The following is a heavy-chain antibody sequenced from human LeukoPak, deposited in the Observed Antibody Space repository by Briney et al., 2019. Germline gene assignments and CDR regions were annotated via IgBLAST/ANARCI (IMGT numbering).Heavy chain of an antibody. CDR3: ARFIASYGMDV. V-gene: IGHV4-61*05. CDR1: GGSISSSSYY. J-gene: IGHJ6*02. CDR2: IYYSGST. Sequence: SETLSLTCTVSGGSISSSSYYWGWIRQPPGKGLEWIGYIYYSGSTNYNPSLKSRVTISVDTSKNQFSLKLSSVTAADTAVYYCARFIASYGMDVWGQGTTVTVSS.